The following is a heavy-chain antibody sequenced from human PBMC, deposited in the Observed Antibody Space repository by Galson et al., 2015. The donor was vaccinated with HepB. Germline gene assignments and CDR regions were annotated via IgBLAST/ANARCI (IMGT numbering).Heavy chain of an antibody. CDR3: AKDRTGTFDD. Sequence: LRLSCAASGFIFRSYGMHWVRQAPGKGLEWVAFIRYDGINKYYADSVKGRFTISRDNSKNTLYVKMNSLRPEDTAVYFCAKDRTGTFDDWGQGTLVTDSS. J-gene: IGHJ4*02. D-gene: IGHD6-13*01. V-gene: IGHV3-30*02. CDR2: IRYDGINK. CDR1: GFIFRSYG.